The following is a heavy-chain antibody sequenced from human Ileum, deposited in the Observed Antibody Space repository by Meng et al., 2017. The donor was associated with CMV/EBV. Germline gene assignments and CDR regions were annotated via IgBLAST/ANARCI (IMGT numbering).Heavy chain of an antibody. D-gene: IGHD6-19*01. Sequence: QITLKASGPTLGKPTQSLTLTCTFSGFSLSTDGVGVGWIRQPPGKALEWLALVYWDDDKHYSPSLTSRVTVTKDTSENLVFLTLTNMDAVDTGTYYCAYRRGGGSGWNWFGPWGQGILVTVSS. CDR3: AYRRGGGSGWNWFGP. CDR2: VYWDDDK. V-gene: IGHV2-5*02. J-gene: IGHJ5*02. CDR1: GFSLSTDGVG.